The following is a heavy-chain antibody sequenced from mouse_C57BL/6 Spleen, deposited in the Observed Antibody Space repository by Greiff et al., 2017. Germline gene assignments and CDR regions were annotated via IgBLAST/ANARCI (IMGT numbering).Heavy chain of an antibody. D-gene: IGHD2-3*01. V-gene: IGHV14-4*01. CDR1: GFNIKDDY. J-gene: IGHJ3*01. CDR2: IDPENGDT. CDR3: TTYDGYYLAWFAY. Sequence: EVQLQQSGAELVRPGASVKLSCTASGFNIKDDYMHWVKQRPEQGLEWIGWIDPENGDTEYASKFQGKATITADTSSNTAYLQLSSLTSEDTAGYYCTTYDGYYLAWFAYWGQGTLVTVSA.